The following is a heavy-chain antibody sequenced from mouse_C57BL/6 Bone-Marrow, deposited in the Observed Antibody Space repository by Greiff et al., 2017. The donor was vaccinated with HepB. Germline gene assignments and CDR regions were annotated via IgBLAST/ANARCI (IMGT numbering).Heavy chain of an antibody. D-gene: IGHD1-1*01. J-gene: IGHJ2*01. CDR1: GYSITSGYY. V-gene: IGHV3-6*01. CDR2: ISYDGSN. CDR3: ARDRVLRCE. Sequence: VQLKESGPGLVKPSQSLSLTCSVTGYSITSGYYWNWIRQFPGNKLEWMGYISYDGSNNYNPSLKNRISITRDTSKNQFFLKLNSVTTEDTATYYCARDRVLRCEWGQGTTLTVSS.